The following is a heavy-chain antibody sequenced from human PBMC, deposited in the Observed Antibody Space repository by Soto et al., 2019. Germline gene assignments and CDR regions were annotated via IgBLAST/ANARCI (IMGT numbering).Heavy chain of an antibody. CDR3: VNRSSGSHFGS. CDR2: IYWDDDK. D-gene: IGHD1-26*01. V-gene: IGHV2-5*02. J-gene: IGHJ4*02. CDR1: GFSLSTSGMG. Sequence: QITLRESGPTLVKPTQTLTLTCTFSGFSLSTSGMGVGWIRQPPGKALEWLALIYWDDDKRSSPSPRSRLTITKDTSKHQVVLTMTNMDPVDTATYYCVNRSSGSHFGSWGQGTLVTVSS.